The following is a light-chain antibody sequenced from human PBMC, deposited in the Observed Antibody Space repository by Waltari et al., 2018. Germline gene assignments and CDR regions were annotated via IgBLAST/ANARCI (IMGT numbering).Light chain of an antibody. CDR3: QQSYSTPYT. V-gene: IGKV1-39*01. CDR2: VAS. CDR1: QSISSY. Sequence: DIQMTQSPSSLSASVGDRVTITCRASQSISSYLNWYQQIPGKAPKLPVYVASSLQSGVPSRFSGSGSGTDFTLTISRLQPEDFATYYCQQSYSTPYTFGQGTKLEIK. J-gene: IGKJ2*01.